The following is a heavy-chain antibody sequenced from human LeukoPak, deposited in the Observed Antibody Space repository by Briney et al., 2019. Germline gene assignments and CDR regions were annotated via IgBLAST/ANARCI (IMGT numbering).Heavy chain of an antibody. CDR2: INHSGST. CDR3: ARAAGHAGSPYYYYYYGMDV. J-gene: IGHJ6*04. CDR1: GGSFRGYY. Sequence: SETLSLTCAVYGGSFRGYYWSWIRQPPGKGLEWIGEINHSGSTNYNPSLKSRVTISVDTSKNQFSLKLSSVTAADTAVYYCARAAGHAGSPYYYYYYGMDVWGKGTTVTVSS. V-gene: IGHV4-34*01. D-gene: IGHD3-10*01.